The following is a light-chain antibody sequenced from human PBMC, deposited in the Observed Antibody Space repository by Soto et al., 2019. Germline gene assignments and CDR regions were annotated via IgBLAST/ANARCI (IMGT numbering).Light chain of an antibody. V-gene: IGKV3-15*01. CDR1: QSVNTN. Sequence: EIVLTQSPGTLSLSPGERATLSCRASQSVNTNLAWYQQKPGQAPRLLIFSASTRATGIPARFSGSGSGREFTLTISSLQSEDFAVYYCQQYNNWPPFTFGPGTKVDIK. J-gene: IGKJ3*01. CDR3: QQYNNWPPFT. CDR2: SAS.